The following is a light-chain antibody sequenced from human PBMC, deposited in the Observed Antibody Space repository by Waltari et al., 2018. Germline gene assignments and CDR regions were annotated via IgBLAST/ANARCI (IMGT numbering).Light chain of an antibody. CDR3: SSYAGSKFWV. CDR2: EVS. Sequence: QSALTQPPSASGSPGQSVTISCTGTSSDVGGYTYVPWFQQRPGKAPKVMIYEVSKRPSGVPDRFSGSKSGNTASLIVSGLQAEDEADYYCSSYAGSKFWVFGGGTKLTVL. CDR1: SSDVGGYTY. V-gene: IGLV2-8*01. J-gene: IGLJ3*02.